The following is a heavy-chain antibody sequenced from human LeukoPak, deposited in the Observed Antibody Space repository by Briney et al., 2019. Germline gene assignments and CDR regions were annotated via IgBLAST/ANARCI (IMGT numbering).Heavy chain of an antibody. J-gene: IGHJ3*02. D-gene: IGHD3-16*01. CDR1: GFTFSNYG. Sequence: GGSLRLSCATSGFTFSNYGMHWVRQAPGKGLEWVAVISSDETNIRYGDSVRGRFTVSRDNAKNTVYLQINSLRDDDTAIYYCARERGVLDAFDIWGQGTIVTVFS. CDR2: ISSDETNI. V-gene: IGHV3-30*03. CDR3: ARERGVLDAFDI.